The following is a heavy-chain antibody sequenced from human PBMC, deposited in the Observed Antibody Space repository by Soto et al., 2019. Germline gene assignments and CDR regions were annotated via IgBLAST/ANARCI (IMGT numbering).Heavy chain of an antibody. CDR2: IYWCDDK. Sequence: QITLNESGPTVVKPTETLTLTCTFSGFSLTTSGVGVGWVRQSPGKAPEWLAFIYWCDDKRYSTSLKSRLTITKDTSKNQVVLTMANVDPADTATYYCAHRVLRAVFGLVTTTAIYFDFWGQGTPVVVSS. CDR3: AHRVLRAVFGLVTTTAIYFDF. CDR1: GFSLTTSGVG. V-gene: IGHV2-5*01. J-gene: IGHJ4*02. D-gene: IGHD3-3*01.